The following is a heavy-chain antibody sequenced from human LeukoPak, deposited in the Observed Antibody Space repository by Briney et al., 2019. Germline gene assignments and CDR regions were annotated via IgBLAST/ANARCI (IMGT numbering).Heavy chain of an antibody. CDR3: ARGGFNMVRGVIIPSNSYYYYMDI. D-gene: IGHD3-10*01. J-gene: IGHJ6*03. CDR1: GFTFSAYS. Sequence: GGSLRLSCAVSGFTFSAYSMNWVRQAPGKGLEWVSSITSGDFVYFPDSLKGRFTISRDNAKSSLYLQMTSLRAEDTAVYYCARGGFNMVRGVIIPSNSYYYYMDIWGKGTTVTVSS. V-gene: IGHV3-21*01. CDR2: ITSGDFV.